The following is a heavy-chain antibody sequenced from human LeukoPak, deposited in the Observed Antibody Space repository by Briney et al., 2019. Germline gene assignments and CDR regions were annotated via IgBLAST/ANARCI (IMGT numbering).Heavy chain of an antibody. CDR2: FDPEDGET. Sequence: AASVKVSCKVSGYTLTELSMHWVRQAPGKGLEWMGGFDPEDGETIYAQKFQGRVTMTEDTSTDTAYMELSSLRSEDTAVYYCATGGWQLPAPYCYYYYGMDVWGQGTTVTVSS. CDR1: GYTLTELS. J-gene: IGHJ6*02. V-gene: IGHV1-24*01. D-gene: IGHD2-15*01. CDR3: ATGGWQLPAPYCYYYYGMDV.